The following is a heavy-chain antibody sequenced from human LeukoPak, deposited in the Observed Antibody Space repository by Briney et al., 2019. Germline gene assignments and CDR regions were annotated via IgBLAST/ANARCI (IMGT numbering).Heavy chain of an antibody. Sequence: GGSLRLSCAASGFTFSSYAMSWVRQAPGKGLEWVSAISGSGGSTYYADSVKGRFTISRDNSKNTLYLQMNSLRAEDTAVYYCAKDLSRRYSYGYFDYWGQGTLVTVSS. CDR1: GFTFSSYA. V-gene: IGHV3-23*01. CDR2: ISGSGGST. D-gene: IGHD5-18*01. J-gene: IGHJ4*02. CDR3: AKDLSRRYSYGYFDY.